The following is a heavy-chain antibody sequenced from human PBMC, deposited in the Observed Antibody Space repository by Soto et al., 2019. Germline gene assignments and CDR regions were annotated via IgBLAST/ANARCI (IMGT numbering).Heavy chain of an antibody. D-gene: IGHD3-22*01. V-gene: IGHV4-30-4*01. CDR1: GGSISSGDYY. Sequence: SETLSLTCAVSGGSISSGDYYWSWIRQPPGKGLEWIGYIYYSGSTYYNPSLKSRVTISVDTSKNQFSLKLSSVTAADTAVYYCARAYYYDSSGYPFDYWGQGTLVTVSS. J-gene: IGHJ4*02. CDR2: IYYSGST. CDR3: ARAYYYDSSGYPFDY.